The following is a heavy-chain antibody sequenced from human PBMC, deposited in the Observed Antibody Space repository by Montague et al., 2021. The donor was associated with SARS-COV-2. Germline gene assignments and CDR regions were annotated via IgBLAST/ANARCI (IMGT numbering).Heavy chain of an antibody. J-gene: IGHJ6*02. CDR1: GFTFSSYA. Sequence: SLRLSCAASGFTFSSYAMHWVRQAPGKGLEWVAVISYDGSNKYYADSVKGRFTISRDNSKNTLYLQMNSLRAEDTAVYYCAKTAMGDCYYGMDVWGQGTTVTVSS. CDR3: AKTAMGDCYYGMDV. CDR2: ISYDGSNK. D-gene: IGHD5-18*01. V-gene: IGHV3-30*04.